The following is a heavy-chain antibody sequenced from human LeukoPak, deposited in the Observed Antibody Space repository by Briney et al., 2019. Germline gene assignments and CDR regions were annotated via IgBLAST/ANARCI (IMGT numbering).Heavy chain of an antibody. Sequence: SETLSLTCTVTGGSISSYYWSWIRQPPGKGLEWIGYIYYSGSTNYNPSLKSRVTISVDTSKNQFSLKLSSVTAADTAVYYCARGVGYYDSSGYYPWGQGTLVTVSS. D-gene: IGHD3-22*01. J-gene: IGHJ5*02. V-gene: IGHV4-59*01. CDR3: ARGVGYYDSSGYYP. CDR2: IYYSGST. CDR1: GGSISSYY.